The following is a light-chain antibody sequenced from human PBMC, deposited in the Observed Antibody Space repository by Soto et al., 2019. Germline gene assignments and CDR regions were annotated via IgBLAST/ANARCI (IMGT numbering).Light chain of an antibody. V-gene: IGLV2-14*03. CDR3: SSFNSHSSRYV. J-gene: IGLJ1*01. CDR1: FSDVHGINL. Sequence: LTHPAPGSGSPGRAITISCTETFSDVHGINLVYWHQQHPGTAPRLMMYVVTYRPSGVSSRFSGSKSGNSASLTITGLQADDEADYYCSSFNSHSSRYVFGTGTKVTVL. CDR2: VVT.